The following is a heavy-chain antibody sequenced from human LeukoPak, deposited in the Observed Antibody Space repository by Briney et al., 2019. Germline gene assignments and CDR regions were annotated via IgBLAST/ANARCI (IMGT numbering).Heavy chain of an antibody. Sequence: SETLSLTCTVSGGSISSYYWSWIRQPPGKGLEWIGEINHSGSTNYNPSLKSRVTISVDTSKNQFSLKLSSVTAADTAVYYCARYVGDAFDIWGQGTMVTVSS. CDR3: ARYVGDAFDI. CDR2: INHSGST. D-gene: IGHD3-10*02. V-gene: IGHV4-34*01. CDR1: GGSISSYY. J-gene: IGHJ3*02.